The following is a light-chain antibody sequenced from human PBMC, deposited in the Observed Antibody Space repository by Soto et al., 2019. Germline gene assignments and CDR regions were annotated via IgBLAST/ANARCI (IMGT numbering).Light chain of an antibody. V-gene: IGKV1-5*01. J-gene: IGKJ1*01. CDR1: ESISIW. CDR3: QQYNSFPWT. Sequence: DIQLTQAPSSLSASVGDTVTISCRANESISIWLAWYQQKPGKTPKLLMYDASILETGVPSRFGGSEAETEFTLTISSLQPDDFATYYCQQYNSFPWTFGQGTSVEMK. CDR2: DAS.